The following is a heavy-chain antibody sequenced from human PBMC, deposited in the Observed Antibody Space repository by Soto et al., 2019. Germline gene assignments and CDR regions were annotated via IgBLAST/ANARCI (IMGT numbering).Heavy chain of an antibody. CDR3: ARDQEVGATERDAFDI. Sequence: QMRLVESGGGVVLPGRYLRLSCAASGFTFSTYGIHWVRQAPGKGLEWVAVIWYDGSDKFYADSVKGRFTVSRDNSTNTMSLQANSLRAEDTAVYYCARDQEVGATERDAFDIWGQGTMVTVSS. CDR1: GFTFSTYG. CDR2: IWYDGSDK. D-gene: IGHD1-26*01. J-gene: IGHJ3*02. V-gene: IGHV3-33*01.